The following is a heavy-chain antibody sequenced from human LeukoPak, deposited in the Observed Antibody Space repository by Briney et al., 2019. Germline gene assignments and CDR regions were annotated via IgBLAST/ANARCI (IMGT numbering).Heavy chain of an antibody. D-gene: IGHD2-8*02. CDR2: IFPSGGEI. Sequence: AGGSLRLSCEASGFTFSTFAMIWLRQPPGKGLEWGSSIFPSGGEIHYADSVRGRPTMSRDNSKSTLSLQMNSLRAEDTAIYYCATYRQVLLPFESWGQGTLVTVSS. J-gene: IGHJ4*02. CDR3: ATYRQVLLPFES. V-gene: IGHV3-23*01. CDR1: GFTFSTFA.